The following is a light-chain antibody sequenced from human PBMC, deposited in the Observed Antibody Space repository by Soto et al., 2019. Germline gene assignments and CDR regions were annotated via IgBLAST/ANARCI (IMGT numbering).Light chain of an antibody. CDR3: QQYDKWPLYS. CDR1: QSVSNN. J-gene: IGKJ2*01. V-gene: IGKV3D-15*01. CDR2: GAS. Sequence: VMTQSPATLSVSPGEKATLSCRASQSVSNNLAWYQQKPGQPPRLLIYGASTRATDIPARFSGSGSGTDFTLTISSLQSEDFAVFYCQQYDKWPLYSFGQGTKLEI.